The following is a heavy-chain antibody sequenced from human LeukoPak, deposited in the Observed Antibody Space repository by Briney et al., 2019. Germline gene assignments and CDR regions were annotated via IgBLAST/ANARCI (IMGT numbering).Heavy chain of an antibody. V-gene: IGHV4-30-4*08. D-gene: IGHD3-22*01. CDR3: ARELISYGTYYYDSSGLNY. J-gene: IGHJ4*02. CDR1: GGSISSGASY. Sequence: SQTLSLTCTVSGGSISSGASYWSWIRHPPGKGLEWIGYIYYSGSTYYNPSLKSRVTISVDTYKNQFSLKLSSVTAADTAVYYCARELISYGTYYYDSSGLNYWGQGTLVTVSS. CDR2: IYYSGST.